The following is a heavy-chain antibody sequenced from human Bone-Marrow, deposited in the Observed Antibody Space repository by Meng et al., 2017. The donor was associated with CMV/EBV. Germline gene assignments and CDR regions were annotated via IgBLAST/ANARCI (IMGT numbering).Heavy chain of an antibody. J-gene: IGHJ4*02. CDR1: GFTVSSNY. V-gene: IGHV3-66*02. Sequence: GGSLRLSCAASGFTVSSNYMSWVRQAPGKGLEWVSVIYSGGSTYYADSVKGRFTISRDNSKNTLYLQMNSLRAEDTAVYYCARGKYGDYLSTCFDYWGQGTLVTVSS. CDR3: ARGKYGDYLSTCFDY. CDR2: IYSGGST. D-gene: IGHD4-17*01.